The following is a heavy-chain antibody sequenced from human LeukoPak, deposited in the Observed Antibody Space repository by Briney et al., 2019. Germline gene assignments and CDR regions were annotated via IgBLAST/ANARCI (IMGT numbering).Heavy chain of an antibody. Sequence: PGGSLRLSCAASGFTFSSYGMHWVRQAPGKGLEWVAFIRYDGSNKYYADSVKGRFTISRDNSKNTLYLQMNSLRAEDTAVYYCASPPLFMTTVTTSKNWGQGTLVTVSS. J-gene: IGHJ4*02. CDR2: IRYDGSNK. CDR3: ASPPLFMTTVTTSKN. V-gene: IGHV3-30*02. D-gene: IGHD4-11*01. CDR1: GFTFSSYG.